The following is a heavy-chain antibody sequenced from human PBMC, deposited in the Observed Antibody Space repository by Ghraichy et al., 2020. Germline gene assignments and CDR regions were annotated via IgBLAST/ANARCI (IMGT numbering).Heavy chain of an antibody. V-gene: IGHV3-7*03. CDR3: ARDSRDRPAVGTFDY. Sequence: GGSLRLSCEASGFTFSTYWVTWVRQAPGRGLEWLANIKGDGTERYYADSLKGRFTISGDNAKNSLFLQLDSLRAEATAVYSCARDSRDRPAVGTFDYWGQGTLVTVSS. J-gene: IGHJ4*02. D-gene: IGHD6-13*01. CDR2: IKGDGTER. CDR1: GFTFSTYW.